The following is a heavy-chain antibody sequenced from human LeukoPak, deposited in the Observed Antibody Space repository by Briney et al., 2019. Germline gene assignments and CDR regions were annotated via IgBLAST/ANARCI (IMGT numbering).Heavy chain of an antibody. J-gene: IGHJ4*02. V-gene: IGHV4-39*01. CDR2: IYYSGST. CDR3: ARGRPYSGGYHLDY. D-gene: IGHD1-26*01. CDR1: GDSTSSDRYY. Sequence: PSETLSLTCTISGDSTSSDRYYGGWVRQPPGKGLEWIGNIYYSGSTYYNLSLKSRVTMSVDTSKNQFFLKLNSVTAADTAVYYCARGRPYSGGYHLDYWGQGTLVTVSP.